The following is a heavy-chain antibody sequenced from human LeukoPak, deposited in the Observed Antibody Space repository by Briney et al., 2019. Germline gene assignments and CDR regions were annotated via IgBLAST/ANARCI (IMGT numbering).Heavy chain of an antibody. Sequence: SVKVSCKASGGTFSSYAISWVRQAPGQGLEWMGRIIPIFGTANYAQKFQGRVTITTDESTSTAYMELSGLRSEDTAVYYCARASYYDSSGYNYWGQGTLVTVSS. CDR3: ARASYYDSSGYNY. CDR2: IIPIFGTA. CDR1: GGTFSSYA. D-gene: IGHD3-22*01. V-gene: IGHV1-69*05. J-gene: IGHJ4*02.